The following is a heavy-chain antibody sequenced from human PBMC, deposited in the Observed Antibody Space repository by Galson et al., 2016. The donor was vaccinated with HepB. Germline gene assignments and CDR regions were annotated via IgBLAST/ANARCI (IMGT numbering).Heavy chain of an antibody. CDR3: ARGRRFGEILRIVGWFDS. J-gene: IGHJ5*01. Sequence: KGLEWIGEIVDGGSKNYNPSLKSRVTISVDTSKNQFSLRMTSMTAADTAVYYCARGRRFGEILRIVGWFDSWGQGTLVTVSP. V-gene: IGHV4-34*01. CDR2: IVDGGSK. D-gene: IGHD3-10*01.